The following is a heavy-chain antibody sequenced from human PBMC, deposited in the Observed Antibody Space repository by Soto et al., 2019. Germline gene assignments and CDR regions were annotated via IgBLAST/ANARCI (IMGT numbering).Heavy chain of an antibody. CDR1: GFTFSSYA. CDR2: ISYDGSNK. D-gene: IGHD2-2*02. CDR3: ARDRGYCSSTSCYTYYYYYGMDV. V-gene: IGHV3-30-3*01. Sequence: PVGSLRLSCAASGFTFSSYAMHWVRQAPGKGLEWVAVISYDGSNKYYADSVKGRFTISRDNSKNTLYLQMNSLRAEDTAVYYCARDRGYCSSTSCYTYYYYYGMDVWGQGTTVTVSS. J-gene: IGHJ6*02.